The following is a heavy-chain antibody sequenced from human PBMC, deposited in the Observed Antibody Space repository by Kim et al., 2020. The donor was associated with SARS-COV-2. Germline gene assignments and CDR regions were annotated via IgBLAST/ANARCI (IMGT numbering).Heavy chain of an antibody. J-gene: IGHJ4*02. CDR3: AKGDCDSASCYTIDY. V-gene: IGHV3-23*01. D-gene: IGHD2-2*02. Sequence: DSVKGRFTISRDNSKNTLYLQMISLRAEDTAVYYCAKGDCDSASCYTIDYWGRGTLVTVSS.